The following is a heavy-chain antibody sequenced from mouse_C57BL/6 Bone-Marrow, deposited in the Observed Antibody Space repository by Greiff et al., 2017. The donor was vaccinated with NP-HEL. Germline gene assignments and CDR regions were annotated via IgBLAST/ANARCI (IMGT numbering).Heavy chain of an antibody. D-gene: IGHD2-5*01. V-gene: IGHV1-52*01. CDR1: GYTFTSYW. J-gene: IGHJ1*03. CDR3: ARHSNWYFDV. Sequence: VQLQQPGAELVRPGSSVKLSCKASGYTFTSYWMHWVKQRPIQGLEWIGNIDPSDSETHYNQKFKDKATLTVDKSSSTAYIQLSSLTSEDSAVYYCARHSNWYFDVWGTGTTVTVSS. CDR2: IDPSDSET.